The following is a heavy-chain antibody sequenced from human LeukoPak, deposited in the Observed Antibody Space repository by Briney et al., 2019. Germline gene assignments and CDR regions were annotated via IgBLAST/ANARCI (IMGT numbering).Heavy chain of an antibody. CDR3: ARDMNHPWRTDY. V-gene: IGHV3-66*01. J-gene: IGHJ4*02. D-gene: IGHD3-16*01. CDR2: IYSGGST. Sequence: PGGSLRLSCAASGFTVSSNYMSWVRQAPGKGLEWVSVIYSGGSTYYADSVKGRFTISRDNSKNTLYLQMNSLRAEDTAVYYCARDMNHPWRTDYWGQGTLVTVSS. CDR1: GFTVSSNY.